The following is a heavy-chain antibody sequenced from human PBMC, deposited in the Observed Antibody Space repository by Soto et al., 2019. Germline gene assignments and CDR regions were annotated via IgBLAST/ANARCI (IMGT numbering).Heavy chain of an antibody. D-gene: IGHD3-9*01. V-gene: IGHV3-33*01. CDR3: ARTFDRDPELFDY. J-gene: IGHJ4*02. Sequence: QVQLVESGGGVVQPGRSLRLSCAASGFTFSSYGMHWVRQAPGKGLEWVAVIWYDGNNKYYADSVKGRFTISRDNSKNTLYLQMNSLRAEDTAVYYCARTFDRDPELFDYWGQGTLVTVSS. CDR1: GFTFSSYG. CDR2: IWYDGNNK.